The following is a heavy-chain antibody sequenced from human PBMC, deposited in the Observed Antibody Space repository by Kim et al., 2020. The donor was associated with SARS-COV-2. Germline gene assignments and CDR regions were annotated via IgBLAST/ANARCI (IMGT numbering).Heavy chain of an antibody. D-gene: IGHD2-15*01. CDR3: ARDGPRGCSGGSCYFFNWFDP. CDR1: GYTFTSYA. J-gene: IGHJ5*02. Sequence: ASVKVSCKASGYTFTSYAMHWVRQAPGQRLEWMGWINAGNGNTKYSQKFQGRVTITRDTSASTAYMELSSLRSEDTAVYYCARDGPRGCSGGSCYFFNWFDPWGQGTLVTVSS. V-gene: IGHV1-3*01. CDR2: INAGNGNT.